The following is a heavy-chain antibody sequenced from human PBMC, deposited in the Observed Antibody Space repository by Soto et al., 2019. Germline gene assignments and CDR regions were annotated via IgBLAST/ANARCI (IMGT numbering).Heavy chain of an antibody. CDR2: IYYSGST. V-gene: IGHV4-39*07. CDR1: GGSISSSSYY. CDR3: ARVRWTVAGPGHFDY. Sequence: PSETLSLTCTVSGGSISSSSYYWGWIRQPPGKGLEWIGSIYYSGSTYYNPSLKSRVTISVDTPKNQFSLKLSSVTAADTAVYYCARVRWTVAGPGHFDYWGQGTLVTVSS. D-gene: IGHD6-19*01. J-gene: IGHJ4*02.